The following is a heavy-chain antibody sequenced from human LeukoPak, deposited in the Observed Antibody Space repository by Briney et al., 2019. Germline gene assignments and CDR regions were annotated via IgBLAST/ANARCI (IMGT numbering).Heavy chain of an antibody. CDR3: ARAYYVWGSYRQGYYFDY. Sequence: GGSLRLSCAASGFTFSSYSMNWVRQAPGKGLEWVSYISSSSSTIYYADSVKGRFTISRDNAKNSLYLQMNSLRAEDTAVYYCARAYYVWGSYRQGYYFDYWGQGTLVTVSS. CDR2: ISSSSSTI. D-gene: IGHD3-16*02. CDR1: GFTFSSYS. J-gene: IGHJ4*02. V-gene: IGHV3-48*01.